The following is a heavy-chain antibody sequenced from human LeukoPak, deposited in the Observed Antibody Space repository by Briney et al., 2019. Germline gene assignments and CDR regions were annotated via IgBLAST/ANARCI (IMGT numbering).Heavy chain of an antibody. CDR3: AREGLLCGGDCYRDAFDI. J-gene: IGHJ3*02. CDR1: GGSISIYY. D-gene: IGHD2-21*02. V-gene: IGHV4-59*01. Sequence: SETLSLTCTVSGGSISIYYWSWIRQPPGKGLEWIGYIYYSGSFNYNPSLKSRVTISVDTSKNQFSLKLNSVTAADTAVYYCAREGLLCGGDCYRDAFDIWGQGTMVTVSS. CDR2: IYYSGSF.